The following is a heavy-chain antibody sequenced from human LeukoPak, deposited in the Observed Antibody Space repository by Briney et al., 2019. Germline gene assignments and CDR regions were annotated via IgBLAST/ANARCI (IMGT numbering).Heavy chain of an antibody. J-gene: IGHJ4*02. CDR1: GFTFSDYY. CDR3: AKKVAGDFFDY. V-gene: IGHV3-11*01. Sequence: GGSLRLSCAASGFTFSDYYMSWIRQAPGKGLEWVSHISSSGSTIYYADSVKGRFTISRDNAKNSLYLQMNSLRAEDTAVYYCAKKVAGDFFDYWGQGTLVTVSS. D-gene: IGHD6-19*01. CDR2: ISSSGSTI.